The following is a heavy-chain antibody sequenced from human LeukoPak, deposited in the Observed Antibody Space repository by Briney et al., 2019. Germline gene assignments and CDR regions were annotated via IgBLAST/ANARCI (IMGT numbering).Heavy chain of an antibody. CDR1: GFTFTSYW. CDR3: ARDEGSSGGSCYS. CDR2: INEDGSYK. J-gene: IGHJ4*02. Sequence: GGSLRLSCAVSGFTFTSYWMSWVRQAPGKGLEWVANINEDGSYKFHADSVKGRLTISRDNSKNSLYLQMSSPRAEDTAVYYCARDEGSSGGSCYSWGQGTLVTVSS. D-gene: IGHD2-15*01. V-gene: IGHV3-7*01.